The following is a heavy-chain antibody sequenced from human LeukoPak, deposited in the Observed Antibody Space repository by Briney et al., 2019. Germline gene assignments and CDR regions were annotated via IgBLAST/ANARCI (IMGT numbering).Heavy chain of an antibody. CDR2: VDPEDGET. CDR3: ATGRWLQPFDP. CDR1: GYTFTDYY. D-gene: IGHD5-24*01. V-gene: IGHV1-69-2*01. J-gene: IGHJ5*02. Sequence: ASVKVSCKVSGYTFTDYYMHWVQQAPGKGLERMGLVDPEDGETIYAEKFQGRVTITADTSTDTAYMELSSLRSEDTAVYYCATGRWLQPFDPWGQGTLVTVSS.